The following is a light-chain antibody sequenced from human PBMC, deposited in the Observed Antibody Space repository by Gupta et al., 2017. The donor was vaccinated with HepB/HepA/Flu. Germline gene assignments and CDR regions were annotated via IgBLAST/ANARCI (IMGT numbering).Light chain of an antibody. CDR1: STDIGAYNL. Sequence: QSALTQPASVSGSRGQSITMSCTGTSTDIGAYNLVSWYQQHLGKAPTLIIYEVTKRPAGVSDRFSGSKSGNTASLTISGLQAQDEAQYYCCSYAGNSGLTFGGGTRLTVL. CDR3: CSYAGNSGLT. V-gene: IGLV2-23*02. J-gene: IGLJ2*01. CDR2: EVT.